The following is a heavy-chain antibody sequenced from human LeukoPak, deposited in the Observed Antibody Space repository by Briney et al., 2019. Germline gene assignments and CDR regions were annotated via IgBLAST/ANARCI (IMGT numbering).Heavy chain of an antibody. Sequence: SETLSLTCGVHVGSFSGYYWSWVRQTPGKGLEWLGKIDHTGSTSYNPSLQSRVTISVDTSKNQFSLKLTSVTAADTAVYYCARAHWNHLGFDCWGQGTLVTVSS. CDR2: IDHTGST. CDR1: VGSFSGYY. V-gene: IGHV4-34*01. CDR3: ARAHWNHLGFDC. J-gene: IGHJ4*02. D-gene: IGHD1-1*01.